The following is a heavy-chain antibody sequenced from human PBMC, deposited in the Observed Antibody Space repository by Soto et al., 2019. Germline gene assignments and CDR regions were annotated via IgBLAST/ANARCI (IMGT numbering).Heavy chain of an antibody. J-gene: IGHJ6*02. CDR1: GLTFSAYD. CDR3: ARAYSGRLPRRADYYFAMDV. V-gene: IGHV3-13*05. CDR2: IGAADDP. D-gene: IGHD2-15*01. Sequence: GGSLRLSCAVSGLTFSAYDMHWVRQTTGKGLEWVSAIGAADDPYYLGSVKGRFTISRENAKNSLYLQINSLRAEDTAVYYCARAYSGRLPRRADYYFAMDVWGQGTTVTVSS.